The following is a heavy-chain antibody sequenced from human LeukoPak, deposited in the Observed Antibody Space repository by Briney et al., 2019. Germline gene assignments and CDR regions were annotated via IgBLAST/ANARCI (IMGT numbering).Heavy chain of an antibody. CDR1: GFTFSSYG. CDR3: GKDIRSGYSYGYLDY. D-gene: IGHD5-18*01. Sequence: PGGSLRLSCAASGFTFSSYGMHWVRQAPGKGLEWVAVIWYDGSNKYYADSVKGRFTISRDNSKNTLYLQMNSLRAEDTAVYYCGKDIRSGYSYGYLDYWGQGTLVTVSS. J-gene: IGHJ4*02. V-gene: IGHV3-33*06. CDR2: IWYDGSNK.